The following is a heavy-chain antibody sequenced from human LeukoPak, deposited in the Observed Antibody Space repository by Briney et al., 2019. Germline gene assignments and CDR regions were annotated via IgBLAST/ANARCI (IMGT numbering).Heavy chain of an antibody. D-gene: IGHD1-14*01. J-gene: IGHJ4*02. CDR3: ASQSETGTPR. CDR1: GFTFSDCY. V-gene: IGHV3-11*01. Sequence: GGSLRLSCAASGFTFSDCYMSWIRQAPGKGLEWVSYISSSGSTIYYADSVKGRFTISRDNAKNSLYLQMNNLRAEDTAVYYCASQSETGTPRWGQGTLVTVSS. CDR2: ISSSGSTI.